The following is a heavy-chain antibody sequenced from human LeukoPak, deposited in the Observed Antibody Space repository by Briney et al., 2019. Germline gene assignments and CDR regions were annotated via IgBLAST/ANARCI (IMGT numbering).Heavy chain of an antibody. D-gene: IGHD3-10*01. Sequence: SETLSLTCTVSGGSISTYYWNWIRQPPGKGLEWIGNIYYSGSTNYNPSLKSRVTISVDTSKNQFSLKLSSVTAADTAVYYCARGGLRGSGSYYDSKYNWFDPWGQGTLVTVSS. CDR1: GGSISTYY. J-gene: IGHJ5*02. V-gene: IGHV4-59*12. CDR2: IYYSGST. CDR3: ARGGLRGSGSYYDSKYNWFDP.